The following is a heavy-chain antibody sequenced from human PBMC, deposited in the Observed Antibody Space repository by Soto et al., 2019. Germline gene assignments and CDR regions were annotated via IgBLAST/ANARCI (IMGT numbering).Heavy chain of an antibody. V-gene: IGHV3-23*01. CDR2: ISGSGGST. Sequence: PGGSLRLSCEGSGFTFSTYAMSWVRQAPGKGLEWVSAISGSGGSTYYTDSVKGRFTISRDNSKNTLYLQMNTLRAEDTALYYCAPRKTGSYFDYWGQGSLVTVSS. D-gene: IGHD1-26*01. CDR3: APRKTGSYFDY. CDR1: GFTFSTYA. J-gene: IGHJ4*02.